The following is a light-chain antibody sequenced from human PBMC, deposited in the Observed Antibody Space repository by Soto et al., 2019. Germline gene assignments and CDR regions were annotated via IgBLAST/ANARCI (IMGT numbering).Light chain of an antibody. Sequence: EIVLTQSPDTLSLSPGERATLSCRASQSVSSNYLAWYQQKPGQAPRLLIYGASSRATGIPDRVSSSRSGTDFTLTISILEPEDFAVYYCQQYGSSPWTFCQGTKVEIK. CDR3: QQYGSSPWT. J-gene: IGKJ1*01. V-gene: IGKV3-20*01. CDR2: GAS. CDR1: QSVSSNY.